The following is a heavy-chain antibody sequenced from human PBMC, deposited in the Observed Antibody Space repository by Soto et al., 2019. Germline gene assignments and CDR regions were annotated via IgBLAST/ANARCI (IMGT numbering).Heavy chain of an antibody. CDR2: IWYDGSNK. Sequence: GGSLRLSCAASGFTFSSYGMHWVRQAPGKGLEWVAVIWYDGSNKYYADSVKGRFTISRDNSKNTLYLQMNSLRAEDTAVYYCARDRTEDYMDVWGKGTTVTVSS. CDR1: GFTFSSYG. V-gene: IGHV3-33*01. D-gene: IGHD2-8*02. CDR3: ARDRTEDYMDV. J-gene: IGHJ6*03.